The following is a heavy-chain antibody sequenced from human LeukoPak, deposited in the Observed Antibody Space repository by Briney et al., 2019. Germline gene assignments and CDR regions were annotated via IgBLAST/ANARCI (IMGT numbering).Heavy chain of an antibody. Sequence: SETLSLTCAVYGGSFSGYYWSWIRQPPGEGLEWIGEINHSGSTNYNPSLKSRVTISVDTSKNQFSLKLSSVTAADTAVYYCARGPHTGVNYYDSSGYYYWGQGTLVTVSS. V-gene: IGHV4-34*01. J-gene: IGHJ4*02. D-gene: IGHD3-22*01. CDR3: ARGPHTGVNYYDSSGYYY. CDR2: INHSGST. CDR1: GGSFSGYY.